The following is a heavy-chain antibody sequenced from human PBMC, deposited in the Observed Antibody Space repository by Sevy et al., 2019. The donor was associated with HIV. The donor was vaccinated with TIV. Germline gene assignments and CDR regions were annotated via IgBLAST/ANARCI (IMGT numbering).Heavy chain of an antibody. J-gene: IGHJ4*02. CDR3: ATRWTPGY. D-gene: IGHD1-1*01. CDR2: IRYDGSNQ. CDR1: GFTFSAYD. V-gene: IGHV3-30*02. Sequence: GGSLRLSCAASGFTFSAYDMHWVRQAPGKGLEWVAFIRYDGSNQFYADSVKGRFTISRDNSNNTLYLQMNTLRTEDTAVYYCATRWTPGYWGQGTLVTVSS.